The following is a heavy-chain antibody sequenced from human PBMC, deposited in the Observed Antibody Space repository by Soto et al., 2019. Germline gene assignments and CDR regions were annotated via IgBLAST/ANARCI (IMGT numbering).Heavy chain of an antibody. D-gene: IGHD3-3*01. CDR2: IWFDGINK. J-gene: IGHJ4*02. CDR3: ATNDAGWRGE. Sequence: QVQLVESGGGVVQPGRSLRLSCEASGISFSTSGMHWVRQAPGKGLEWVAVIWFDGINKYYADSVKGRFTISRDNSKNTLYLQMNSLRAEDTAVYYCATNDAGWRGEWGQGTLVIVSS. CDR1: GISFSTSG. V-gene: IGHV3-33*01.